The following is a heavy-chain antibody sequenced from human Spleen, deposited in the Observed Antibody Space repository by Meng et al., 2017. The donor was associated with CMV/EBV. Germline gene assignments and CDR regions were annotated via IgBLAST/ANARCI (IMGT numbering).Heavy chain of an antibody. J-gene: IGHJ1*01. CDR3: SRDYCGGDCYSLGH. CDR2: IYYSGST. Sequence: SETLSLTCTVSGASISGSNYYWGWIRQPPGKGLEWIASIYYSGSTYYNPSLKSRVTISVDTSKNQFSLKLTSVTAADTAVYYCSRDYCGGDCYSLGHWGQGSLVTVSS. CDR1: GASISGSNYY. V-gene: IGHV4-39*07. D-gene: IGHD2-21*01.